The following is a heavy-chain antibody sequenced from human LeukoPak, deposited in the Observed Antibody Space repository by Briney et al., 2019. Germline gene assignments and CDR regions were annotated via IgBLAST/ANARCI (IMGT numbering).Heavy chain of an antibody. V-gene: IGHV3-33*01. CDR1: GFTFSSYG. Sequence: GRPLRLSCAASGFTFSSYGMHWVRQAPGKGLEWVAVIWYDGSNKYYADSVKGRFTISRDNSKNTLYLQMNSLRAEDTAVYYCARDRRRGYSGYASYWGQGTLVTVSS. D-gene: IGHD5-12*01. CDR2: IWYDGSNK. J-gene: IGHJ4*02. CDR3: ARDRRRGYSGYASY.